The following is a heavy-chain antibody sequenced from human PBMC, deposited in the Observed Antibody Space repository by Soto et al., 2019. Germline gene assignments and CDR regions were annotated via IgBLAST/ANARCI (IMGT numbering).Heavy chain of an antibody. J-gene: IGHJ6*02. CDR1: GFTFSSYG. CDR2: IWYDGSNK. Sequence: QVQLVESGGGVVQPGRSLRLSCAASGFTFSSYGMHWVRQAPGKGLEWVAVIWYDGSNKYYADSVKGRFTISRDNSKNTLYLQMNSLRAEDTAVYYCARDWIAAAGVYYYGMDVWGQGTTVTVSS. D-gene: IGHD6-13*01. CDR3: ARDWIAAAGVYYYGMDV. V-gene: IGHV3-33*01.